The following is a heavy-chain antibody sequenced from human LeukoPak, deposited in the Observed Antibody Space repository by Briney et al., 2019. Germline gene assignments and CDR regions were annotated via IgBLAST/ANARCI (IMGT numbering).Heavy chain of an antibody. Sequence: SETLSLTCAVYGGSFSSYYWSWIRPPPGKGLEWIGEINHSGSTNYNPSLKSGATISVDTPKNQFSLNRTAVTGADTAVYYWARRGYYYGSGSNYLQDYYFDYWGQGTLVTVYS. J-gene: IGHJ4*02. CDR1: GGSFSSYY. CDR3: ARRGYYYGSGSNYLQDYYFDY. CDR2: INHSGST. D-gene: IGHD3-10*01. V-gene: IGHV4-34*01.